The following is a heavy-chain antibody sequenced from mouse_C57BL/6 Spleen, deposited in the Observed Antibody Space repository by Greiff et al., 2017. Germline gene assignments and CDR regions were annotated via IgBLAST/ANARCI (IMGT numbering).Heavy chain of an antibody. V-gene: IGHV1-82*01. Sequence: ESGPELVKPGASVKISCKASGYAFSSSWMNWVKQRPGKGLEWIGRIYPGDGDTNYNGKFKGKATLTADKSSSTAYMQLSSLTSEDSAVYFCASYDGYSWFAYWGQGTLVTVSA. D-gene: IGHD2-3*01. CDR1: GYAFSSSW. CDR3: ASYDGYSWFAY. CDR2: IYPGDGDT. J-gene: IGHJ3*01.